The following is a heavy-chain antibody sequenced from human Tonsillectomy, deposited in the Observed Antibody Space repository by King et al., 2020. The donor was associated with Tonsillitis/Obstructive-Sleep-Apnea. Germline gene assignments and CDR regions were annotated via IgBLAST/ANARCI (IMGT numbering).Heavy chain of an antibody. Sequence: QLVQSGSELKKPGASVKVSCKASGYSFTSYAINWVRQAPGQGLEWMGWINTNTGNPTYTQGFTGGFVFSLDTSVRTAYLQISSLKSEDTDVYYSASDPFGDCYYFLGFYYCGQGTLVTVSS. CDR3: ASDPFGDCYYFLGFYY. CDR1: GYSFTSYA. J-gene: IGHJ4*02. CDR2: INTNTGNP. V-gene: IGHV7-4-1*02. D-gene: IGHD2-21*02.